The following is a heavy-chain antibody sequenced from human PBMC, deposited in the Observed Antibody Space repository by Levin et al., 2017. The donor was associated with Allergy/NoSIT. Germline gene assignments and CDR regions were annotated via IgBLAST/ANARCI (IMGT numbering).Heavy chain of an antibody. J-gene: IGHJ3*02. CDR3: ARDPLTITFGGVIVYHAFDI. V-gene: IGHV4-31*03. CDR2: IYYSGST. D-gene: IGHD3-16*02. Sequence: SETLSLTCTVSGGSISSGGYYWSWIRQHPGKGLEWIGYIYYSGSTYYNPSLKSRVTISVDTSKNQFSLKLSSVTAADTAVYYCARDPLTITFGGVIVYHAFDIWGQGTMVTVSS. CDR1: GGSISSGGYY.